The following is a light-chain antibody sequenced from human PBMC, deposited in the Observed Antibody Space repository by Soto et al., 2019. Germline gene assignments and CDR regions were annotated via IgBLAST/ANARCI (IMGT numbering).Light chain of an antibody. CDR3: ETWVSNTWV. Sequence: QPVLTQSSSASASLGSSVKLTCTLSSGHSSYIIAWHQQQPGKAPRYLMKLEGSGSYNKGSGVPDRFSGSSSGADRYLTISNLQSEDEADYYCETWVSNTWVFGGGTQLTVL. CDR2: LEGSGSY. CDR1: SGHSSYI. J-gene: IGLJ3*02. V-gene: IGLV4-60*03.